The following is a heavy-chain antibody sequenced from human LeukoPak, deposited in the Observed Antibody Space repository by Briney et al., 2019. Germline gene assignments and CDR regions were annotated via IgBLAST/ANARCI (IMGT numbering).Heavy chain of an antibody. CDR1: GGSFSGYY. CDR2: INHSGST. D-gene: IGHD2-2*01. CDR3: ARDEEYRAHRGGMDV. Sequence: PSETLSLTCAVYGGSFSGYYWSWIRQPPGKGLEWIGEINHSGSTNYNPSLKSRVTISVDTSKNQFSLKLSSVTAADTAVYYCARDEEYRAHRGGMDVWGQGTTVTVSS. V-gene: IGHV4-34*01. J-gene: IGHJ6*02.